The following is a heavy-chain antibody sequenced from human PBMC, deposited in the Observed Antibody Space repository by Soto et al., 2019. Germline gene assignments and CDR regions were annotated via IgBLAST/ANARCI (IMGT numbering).Heavy chain of an antibody. CDR2: INSDGNST. CDR1: GLSFSDDY. CDR3: ARGSNHFDY. J-gene: IGHJ4*02. V-gene: IGHV3-74*01. Sequence: GGSLRLSCAAFGLSFSDDYMSWIRQAPGKGPVWVSRINSDGNSTSYADSVKGRFTISRGNAKNTLYLQMNSLRAEDTAVYYCARGSNHFDYWGQETLVTVSS. D-gene: IGHD4-4*01.